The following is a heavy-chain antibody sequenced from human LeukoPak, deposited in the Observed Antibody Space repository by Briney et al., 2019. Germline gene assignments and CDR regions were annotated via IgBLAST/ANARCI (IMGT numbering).Heavy chain of an antibody. CDR3: ARQNNWFDP. CDR2: IYHSGST. Sequence: SETLSLTCTVSGGSISSSSYYWGWIRQPPGKGLEWIGSIYHSGSTYYNPSLKSRVTISVDTSKNQFSLKLSSVTAADTAVYYCARQNNWFDPWGQGTLVTVSS. J-gene: IGHJ5*02. CDR1: GGSISSSSYY. V-gene: IGHV4-39*07.